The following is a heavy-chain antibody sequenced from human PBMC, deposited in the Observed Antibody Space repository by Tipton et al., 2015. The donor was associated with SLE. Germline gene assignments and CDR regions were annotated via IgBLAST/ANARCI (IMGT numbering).Heavy chain of an antibody. D-gene: IGHD4-11*01. CDR3: ATTITVTTAFDY. CDR1: GFTFSSNA. CDR2: ISYDGSNR. V-gene: IGHV3-30*04. J-gene: IGHJ4*02. Sequence: QLVQSGGGLVQPGGSLRLSCAASGFTFSSNAMHWVRQAPGKGLEWVAVISYDGSNRYYADSVKGRFTISRDNSKNTLYLQMNSLRAEDTAVYYCATTITVTTAFDYWGQGTLVTVSS.